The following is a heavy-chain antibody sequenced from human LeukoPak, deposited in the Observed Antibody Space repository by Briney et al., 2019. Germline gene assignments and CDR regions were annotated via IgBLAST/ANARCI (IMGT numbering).Heavy chain of an antibody. D-gene: IGHD3-9*01. Sequence: GGSLRLSCAASGFTFGTYGMYWVRQAPGKGLEWVAFIRYDGSNKYYADSVKGRFTISRDNSKNTLYLQMNSLRVEDTAVYYCAKDYNILTGYYVNWFDPWGQGTLVTVSS. J-gene: IGHJ5*02. CDR2: IRYDGSNK. CDR1: GFTFGTYG. CDR3: AKDYNILTGYYVNWFDP. V-gene: IGHV3-30*02.